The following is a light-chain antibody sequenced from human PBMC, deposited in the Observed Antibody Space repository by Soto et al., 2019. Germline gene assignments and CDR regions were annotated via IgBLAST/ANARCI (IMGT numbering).Light chain of an antibody. V-gene: IGKV3-15*01. J-gene: IGKJ1*01. CDR3: QQYNNWPRT. CDR1: QSVSSN. Sequence: EIVMTQSPATLSVSPGERATLSCRASQSVSSNLAWYQQKPGQAPRLLIYGASTRATGIPARFSGSGSGTEFTLTISSLQSEDFAAYYCQQYNNWPRTLGQGTKV. CDR2: GAS.